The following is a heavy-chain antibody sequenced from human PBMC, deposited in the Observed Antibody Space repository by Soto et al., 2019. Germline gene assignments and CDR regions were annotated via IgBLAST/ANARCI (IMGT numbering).Heavy chain of an antibody. CDR1: GYGFTTYG. CDR2: ISAHNGNT. Sequence: QVHLVQSGAEVKKPGASVKVSCKGSGYGFTTYGITWVRQAPGQGLEWMAWISAHNGNTNYAQKLQGRVTVTRDTYTSTAYMELRGLRSDDTAVYYCARGRYGDYWGQGALVTVSS. V-gene: IGHV1-18*01. CDR3: ARGRYGDY. D-gene: IGHD1-1*01. J-gene: IGHJ4*02.